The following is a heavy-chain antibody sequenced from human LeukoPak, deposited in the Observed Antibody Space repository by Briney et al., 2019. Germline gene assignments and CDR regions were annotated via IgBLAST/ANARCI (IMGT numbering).Heavy chain of an antibody. CDR1: GFTFSYYW. Sequence: PGGSLRLSCAASGFTFSYYWMTWVRQAPGKGLEWVANITQDGSEEHYVDSVKGRFTISRDNAKNSLYLQMNSLRAEDTAVYYCARDRRGRDWGQGTLVTVSS. CDR2: ITQDGSEE. V-gene: IGHV3-7*01. CDR3: ARDRRGRD. D-gene: IGHD2-15*01. J-gene: IGHJ4*02.